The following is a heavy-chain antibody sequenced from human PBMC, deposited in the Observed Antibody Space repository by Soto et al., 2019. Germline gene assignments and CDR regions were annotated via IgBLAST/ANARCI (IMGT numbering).Heavy chain of an antibody. J-gene: IGHJ6*02. Sequence: QVQLVESGGGVVQPGRSLRLSCAASGFTFSSYGMHWVRQAPGKGLEWVAVIWYDGSNKYYADSVKGRFTISRDNSKNTLYLQRNSLRDEDTAVYYRARDVLGINQWLSNYGMAVWGQRTTVTVSS. CDR3: ARDVLGINQWLSNYGMAV. V-gene: IGHV3-33*01. D-gene: IGHD6-19*01. CDR2: IWYDGSNK. CDR1: GFTFSSYG.